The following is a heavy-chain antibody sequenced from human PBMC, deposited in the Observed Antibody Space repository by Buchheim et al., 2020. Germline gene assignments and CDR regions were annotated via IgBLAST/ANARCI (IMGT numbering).Heavy chain of an antibody. CDR3: ASTTYYYDSSGYYY. Sequence: QVQLQQWGAGLLKPSETLSLTCAVYGGSFSGYYWSWIRQPPGKGLEWIGEINHSGSTNYNPSLKSRVTISVDTSTNPFSLKLSSVTAADTAVYYCASTTYYYDSSGYYYWGQGTL. CDR1: GGSFSGYY. V-gene: IGHV4-34*01. D-gene: IGHD3-22*01. CDR2: INHSGST. J-gene: IGHJ4*02.